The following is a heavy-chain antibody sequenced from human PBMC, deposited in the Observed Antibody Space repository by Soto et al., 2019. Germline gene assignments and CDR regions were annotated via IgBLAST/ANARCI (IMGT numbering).Heavy chain of an antibody. J-gene: IGHJ6*02. V-gene: IGHV3-23*01. CDR2: LSGSGDTT. CDR1: GFTFSSYG. Sequence: GWSLRLSCAASGFTFSSYGMNWVRQAPGKGLEWVSALSGSGDTTYDADSVRGRFSISRDNSKNTLYLQMSSLRGEDTAVYYCAKGTQFFYYYAMDVWGQGTTVTV. CDR3: AKGTQFFYYYAMDV.